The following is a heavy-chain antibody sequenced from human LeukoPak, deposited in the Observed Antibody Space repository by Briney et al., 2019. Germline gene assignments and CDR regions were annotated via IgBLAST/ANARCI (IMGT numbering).Heavy chain of an antibody. J-gene: IGHJ4*02. D-gene: IGHD5-18*01. V-gene: IGHV3-7*01. Sequence: PGGSLRLSCAASGFTFSSYWMSWVRQAPGKGLEWVANIKQDGSEKYYVDSVKGRFTISRDNAKNSLYLQMNSLRAEDTAVYYCARDSVRPYDTALFDYWGQGTLVTLSS. CDR1: GFTFSSYW. CDR3: ARDSVRPYDTALFDY. CDR2: IKQDGSEK.